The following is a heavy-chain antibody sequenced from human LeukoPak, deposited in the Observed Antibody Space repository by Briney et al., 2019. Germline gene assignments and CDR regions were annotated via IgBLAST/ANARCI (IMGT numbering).Heavy chain of an antibody. CDR1: GYTFTGNN. CDR3: ARGVGSIWLDP. D-gene: IGHD1-26*01. Sequence: ASVKVSCKAFGYTFTGNNIYWVRQAPGQGLEWMGWINPNGGPSYAQKFQGRVTMTRDTSITTAYMEMSGLISDDTAMYFCARGVGSIWLDPWGQGTLVTVSS. CDR2: INPNGGP. V-gene: IGHV1-2*02. J-gene: IGHJ5*02.